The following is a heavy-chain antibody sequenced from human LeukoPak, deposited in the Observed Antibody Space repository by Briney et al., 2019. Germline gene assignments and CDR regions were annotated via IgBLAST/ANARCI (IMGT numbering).Heavy chain of an antibody. D-gene: IGHD5-18*01. CDR1: GFTFSSYA. V-gene: IGHV3-30*04. J-gene: IGHJ4*02. CDR3: ARDDNTAMVPLDY. Sequence: QPGGSLRLSCAASGFTFSSYAMSWVRQAPGKGLEWVAVISYDGSNKYYADSVKGRFTISRDNSKNTLYLQMNSLRAEDTAVYYCARDDNTAMVPLDYWGQGTLVTVSS. CDR2: ISYDGSNK.